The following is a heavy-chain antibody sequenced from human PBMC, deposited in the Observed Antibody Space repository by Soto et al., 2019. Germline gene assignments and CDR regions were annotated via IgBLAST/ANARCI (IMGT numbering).Heavy chain of an antibody. CDR2: IYPGDSDT. Sequence: GESLKISCKGSGYSFTSNWIGWVRQMPGKGLEWMGIIYPGDSDTRYSPSFQGQVTISADKSISTAYLQWSSLKASDTAMYYCARSSEYSGSYYSFDYWGQGTLVTVSS. V-gene: IGHV5-51*01. CDR3: ARSSEYSGSYYSFDY. CDR1: GYSFTSNW. J-gene: IGHJ4*02. D-gene: IGHD1-26*01.